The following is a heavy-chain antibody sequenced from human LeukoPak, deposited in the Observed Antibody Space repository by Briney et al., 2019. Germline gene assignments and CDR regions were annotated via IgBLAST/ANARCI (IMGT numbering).Heavy chain of an antibody. Sequence: GGSLRLSSAASGFTFSSYAMSWVRQAPGKGLEWVSAFSGSGGSTYYADSVKGRFTISRDNSKNTLYLQMNSLRAEDTAVYYCARAIVGAIDYWGQGTLVTVSS. J-gene: IGHJ4*02. V-gene: IGHV3-23*01. CDR3: ARAIVGAIDY. CDR1: GFTFSSYA. CDR2: FSGSGGST. D-gene: IGHD1-26*01.